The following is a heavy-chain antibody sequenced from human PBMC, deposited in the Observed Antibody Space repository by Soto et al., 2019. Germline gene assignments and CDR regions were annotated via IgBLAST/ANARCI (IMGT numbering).Heavy chain of an antibody. CDR1: GFTFNAYW. CDR2: INRDGTEK. CDR3: VRDRTEYGSYGSSYYDVFDI. Sequence: EVQLVESGGGLVQPGGYLRLSCAASGFTFNAYWMTWVRQAPGKGLEWVANINRDGTEKNYVDSVKGRFTVSRDNAKNSLHLQMYSLRAEDTAVYYCVRDRTEYGSYGSSYYDVFDIWGQGTKVTVSS. D-gene: IGHD6-6*01. J-gene: IGHJ3*02. V-gene: IGHV3-7*05.